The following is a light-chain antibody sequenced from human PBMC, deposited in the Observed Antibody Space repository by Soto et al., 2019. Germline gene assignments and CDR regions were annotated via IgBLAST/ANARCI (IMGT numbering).Light chain of an antibody. Sequence: DIQMTQSPYSLSAFVGDRVTITYRASQSIASYLNWYQQKKGKAPKFLIYAASTLQSGVPSRFSGSGSGTDFTLTISSLQPEDFSTYFCQQSYSNPITFGQGTRLEIK. CDR1: QSIASY. CDR3: QQSYSNPIT. CDR2: AAS. V-gene: IGKV1-39*01. J-gene: IGKJ5*01.